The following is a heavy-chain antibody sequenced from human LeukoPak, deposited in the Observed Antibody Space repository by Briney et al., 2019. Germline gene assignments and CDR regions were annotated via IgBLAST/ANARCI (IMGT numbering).Heavy chain of an antibody. J-gene: IGHJ5*02. CDR3: ARERNTTGKFDP. CDR1: GYTFTSYA. V-gene: IGHV1-3*01. D-gene: IGHD1-1*01. Sequence: VASVKVSCKASGYTFTSYAMHWVRQAPGQGLEWMGWINAGNGNTKYSQKFQGRVTITRDTSASTAYMELSSLRSEDTAVYYCARERNTTGKFDPWGLGTLVTVSS. CDR2: INAGNGNT.